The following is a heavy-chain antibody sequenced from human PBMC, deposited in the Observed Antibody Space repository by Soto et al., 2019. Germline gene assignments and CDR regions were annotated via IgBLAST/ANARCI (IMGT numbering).Heavy chain of an antibody. CDR3: ARDLCSGGICYPDY. CDR1: GGSISIYY. Sequence: SETLSLTCTVSGGSISIYYWSWIRQPPGKGLEWIGYIYYSGSANYNPSLKSRVTISVDTSKNQFSLKLNSVTAADTAVYYCARDLCSGGICYPDYLSQGTLVTVS. D-gene: IGHD2-15*01. CDR2: IYYSGSA. V-gene: IGHV4-59*01. J-gene: IGHJ4*02.